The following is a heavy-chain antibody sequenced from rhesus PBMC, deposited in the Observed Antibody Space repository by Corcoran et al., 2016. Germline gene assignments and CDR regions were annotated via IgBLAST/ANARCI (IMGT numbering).Heavy chain of an antibody. J-gene: IGHJ4*01. CDR2: IYSSSGGT. D-gene: IGHD6-13*01. V-gene: IGHV4-76*01. CDR3: ARDSSDWGQLVMN. CDR1: VGSISSGYD. Sequence: QVPLQESGPAAVKPSDTLSLTCAVPVGSISSGYDWSWIRQSPGKGLEWIGYIYSSSGGTNYDPSLENRVTISKDASKNQFSLKLGYVTAADTAVYYCARDSSDWGQLVMNWGQGGLVTVSS.